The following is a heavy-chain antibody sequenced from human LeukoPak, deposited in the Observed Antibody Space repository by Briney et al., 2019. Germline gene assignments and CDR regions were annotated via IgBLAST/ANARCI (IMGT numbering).Heavy chain of an antibody. V-gene: IGHV3-23*01. CDR2: VSGEGRDT. CDR3: ARDIVASLPVYYFDC. D-gene: IGHD5-12*01. CDR1: GFTFNDYV. Sequence: GGSLRLSCVVSGFTFNDYVMSWVRQAPGKGPEWVSGVSGEGRDTYYADSVKGRFTISRDNSKNTLYLQMNSLRAEDTAVYYCARDIVASLPVYYFDCWGQGTLVTVSS. J-gene: IGHJ4*02.